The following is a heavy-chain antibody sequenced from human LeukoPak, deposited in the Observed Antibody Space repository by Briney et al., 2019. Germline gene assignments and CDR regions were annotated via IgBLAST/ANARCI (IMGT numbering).Heavy chain of an antibody. CDR2: IYYSGST. D-gene: IGHD3-3*01. CDR1: GGSISSYY. CDR3: ARNTRLLRFLEWFTAFDI. Sequence: SETLSLTCTVSGGSISSYYWSWIRQPPGKGLEWIGYIYYSGSTNYSPSLKSRVTISVDTSKNQFSLKLSSVTAADTAVYYCARNTRLLRFLEWFTAFDIWGQGTMVTVSS. V-gene: IGHV4-59*01. J-gene: IGHJ3*02.